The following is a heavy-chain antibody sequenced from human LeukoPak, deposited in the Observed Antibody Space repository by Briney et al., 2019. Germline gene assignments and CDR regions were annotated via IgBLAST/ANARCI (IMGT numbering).Heavy chain of an antibody. J-gene: IGHJ6*02. CDR2: MNPNSGNT. CDR1: GYTFTSYD. CDR3: AANKQLWSYYYYGMDV. V-gene: IGHV1-8*01. Sequence: GASVKVSCKASGYTFTSYDINWVRQATGQGLEWMGWMNPNSGNTGYAQKFQGRVTMTRNTSISTAYMELSSLRSEDTAVYYCAANKQLWSYYYYGMDVWGQGTTVTVSS. D-gene: IGHD5-18*01.